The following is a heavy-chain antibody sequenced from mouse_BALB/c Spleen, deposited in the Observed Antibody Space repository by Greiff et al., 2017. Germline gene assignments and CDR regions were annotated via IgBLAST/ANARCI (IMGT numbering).Heavy chain of an antibody. CDR1: GYTFSSYW. CDR3: ARNDNYEYYYAMDY. J-gene: IGHJ4*01. V-gene: IGHV1-9*01. Sequence: QVQLQQSGAELMKPGASVKISCKATGYTFSSYWIEWVKQRPGHGLEWIGEILPGSGSTNYNEKFKGKATFTADTSSNTAYMQLSSLTSEDSAVYYCARNDNYEYYYAMDYWGQGTSVTVSS. D-gene: IGHD2-1*01. CDR2: ILPGSGST.